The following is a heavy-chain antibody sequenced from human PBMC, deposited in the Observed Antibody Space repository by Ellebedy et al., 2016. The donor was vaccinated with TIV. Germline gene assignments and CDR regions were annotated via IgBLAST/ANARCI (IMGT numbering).Heavy chain of an antibody. CDR2: INHSGST. CDR3: ASLPFYYDSSGYYYFDY. J-gene: IGHJ4*02. V-gene: IGHV4-34*01. CDR1: GGSFSGYY. Sequence: MPGGSLRLSCAVYGGSFSGYYWSWIHQPPGKGLEWIGEINHSGSTNYNPSLKSRVTISVDTSKNQFSLKLSSVTAADTAVYYCASLPFYYDSSGYYYFDYWGQGTLVTVSS. D-gene: IGHD3-22*01.